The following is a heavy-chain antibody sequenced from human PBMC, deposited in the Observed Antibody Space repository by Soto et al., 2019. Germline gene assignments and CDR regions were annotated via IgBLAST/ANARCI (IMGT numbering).Heavy chain of an antibody. J-gene: IGHJ3*01. Sequence: PSETLSLTCTVSGGSISSYYWSWIRQPPGKGLEWIGYIYYSGSTNYNPSLKSRVTISVDTSKNQFSLKLSSVTAADTAVYYCARSIVNYYDSSGYYSDWGQGTMGTV. CDR3: ARSIVNYYDSSGYYSD. CDR1: GGSISSYY. V-gene: IGHV4-59*01. CDR2: IYYSGST. D-gene: IGHD3-22*01.